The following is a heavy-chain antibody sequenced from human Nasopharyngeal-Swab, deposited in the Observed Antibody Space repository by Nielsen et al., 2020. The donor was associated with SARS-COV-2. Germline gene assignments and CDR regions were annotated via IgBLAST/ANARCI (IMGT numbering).Heavy chain of an antibody. D-gene: IGHD6-19*01. J-gene: IGHJ4*02. V-gene: IGHV4-59*01. CDR1: GGSISSYY. CDR3: ARPLRGAVAPFDY. CDR2: IYYSGIT. Sequence: SETLSLTCTVSGGSISSYYWSWIRQPPGKGLEWIGYIYYSGITNYNPSLKSRVIISVDTSKNQFSLKLNSVTAADTAVYYCARPLRGAVAPFDYWGQGTLVTVSS.